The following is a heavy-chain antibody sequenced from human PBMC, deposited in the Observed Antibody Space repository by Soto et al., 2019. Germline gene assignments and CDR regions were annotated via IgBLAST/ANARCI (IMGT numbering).Heavy chain of an antibody. CDR1: GYTFSNYG. CDR2: ISVYKAKT. Sequence: ASVKVSCKATGYTFSNYGISWVLQVPGQGLEWMGWISVYKAKTSYAQKFQGRVSMTTDTSTSTAYMELRTLRSDDTARYYCAKDRNTGSWYGYFDLWGQGTLVTVSS. CDR3: AKDRNTGSWYGYFDL. V-gene: IGHV1-18*04. J-gene: IGHJ4*02. D-gene: IGHD6-13*01.